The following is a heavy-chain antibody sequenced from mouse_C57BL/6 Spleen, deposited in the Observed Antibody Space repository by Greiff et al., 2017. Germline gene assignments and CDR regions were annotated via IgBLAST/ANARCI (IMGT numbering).Heavy chain of an antibody. J-gene: IGHJ3*01. D-gene: IGHD2-4*01. Sequence: QVQLKESGAELVKPGASVKISCKASGYAFSSYWMNWVKQRPGKGLEWIGQIYPGDGDTNYNGKFKGKATLTADKSSSTAYMQLSSLTSEDSAVYFCARIDYDAFAYWGQGTLVTVSA. CDR1: GYAFSSYW. V-gene: IGHV1-80*01. CDR3: ARIDYDAFAY. CDR2: IYPGDGDT.